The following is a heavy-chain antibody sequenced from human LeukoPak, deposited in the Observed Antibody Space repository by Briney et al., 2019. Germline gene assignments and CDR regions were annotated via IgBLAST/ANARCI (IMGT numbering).Heavy chain of an antibody. D-gene: IGHD4-17*01. J-gene: IGHJ5*02. CDR3: ARAPVRNWFDP. CDR2: INSDGSST. Sequence: GGSLRLPCAASGFTFSSYWMHWVRQAPGKGLVWVSRINSDGSSTSYADSVKGRFTISRDNAKNTLYLQMNSLRAEDTAVYYCARAPVRNWFDPWGQGTLVTVSS. V-gene: IGHV3-74*01. CDR1: GFTFSSYW.